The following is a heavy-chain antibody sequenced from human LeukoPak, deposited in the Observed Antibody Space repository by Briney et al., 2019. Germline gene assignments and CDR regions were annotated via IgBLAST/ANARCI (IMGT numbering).Heavy chain of an antibody. CDR2: IYYSGTT. CDR1: GGSISSYY. D-gene: IGHD4-17*01. J-gene: IGHJ4*02. Sequence: PSETLSLTCTVSGGSISSYYWSWIQQPPGKGLEWIGYIYYSGTTNYNPSLKSRVTISVDSSKKQFSLKLNSVTAADTAVYFCARRYGDYDPYFDYWGQGTLVTVSS. V-gene: IGHV4-59*01. CDR3: ARRYGDYDPYFDY.